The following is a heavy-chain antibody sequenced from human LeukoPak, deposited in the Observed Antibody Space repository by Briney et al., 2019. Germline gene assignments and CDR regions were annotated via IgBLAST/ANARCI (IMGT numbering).Heavy chain of an antibody. V-gene: IGHV3-7*04. D-gene: IGHD2-21*02. Sequence: PGGSLRLSCAASGFTFRSYWMTWVRQAPRKGLEWVANINQDGSAKYYVDSVKGRFTISRDNAQNSLFLQMSSLTAEDTAVYYCARDSETADFDYWGQGTLVTVSS. CDR1: GFTFRSYW. CDR2: INQDGSAK. J-gene: IGHJ4*02. CDR3: ARDSETADFDY.